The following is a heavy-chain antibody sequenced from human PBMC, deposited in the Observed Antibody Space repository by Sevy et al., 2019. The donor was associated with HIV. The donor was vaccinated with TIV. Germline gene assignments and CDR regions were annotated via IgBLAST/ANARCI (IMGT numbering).Heavy chain of an antibody. CDR1: GYTFTDYF. CDR2: INLNSGGT. J-gene: IGHJ6*02. CDR3: ARDGRYCDNTRCYLGYYGMDV. D-gene: IGHD2-2*01. V-gene: IGHV1-2*02. Sequence: GESLKISCKASGYTFTDYFMHWVRQAPGQGLEWMGWINLNSGGTNYAQKFQGRVTMTRDTPISTAYMEVTRLTSDDTAIYYCARDGRYCDNTRCYLGYYGMDVWGQGTTVTVSS.